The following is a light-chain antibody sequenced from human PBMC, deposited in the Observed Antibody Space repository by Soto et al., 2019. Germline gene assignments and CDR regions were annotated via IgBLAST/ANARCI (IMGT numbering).Light chain of an antibody. CDR2: EVK. J-gene: IGLJ1*01. CDR1: SSDIGDYNF. CDR3: SSYAGNNNFV. Sequence: QYALTQPPSASGSPGQSVTVSCTGSSSDIGDYNFVSWYQQHPGKAPKLIIYEVKKPPSGVPDRFSASKSGNTASLTVSGLQAEDEADYYCSSYAGNNNFVFGSGTKVTVL. V-gene: IGLV2-8*01.